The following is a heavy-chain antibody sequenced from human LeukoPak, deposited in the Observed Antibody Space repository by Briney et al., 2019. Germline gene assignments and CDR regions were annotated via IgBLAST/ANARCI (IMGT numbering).Heavy chain of an antibody. V-gene: IGHV4-39*01. Sequence: SETLSLTCTVSGGSISSTRYYWGWIRQPPGKGLEWIGSIYYSGSTYYNPSLKSRVTMSVDTSKIQFSLKLSSVTAADTAVYYCARHGIYYGLGSSYGLPNWFDPWGQGTLVTVSS. CDR2: IYYSGST. D-gene: IGHD3-10*01. CDR1: GGSISSTRYY. J-gene: IGHJ5*02. CDR3: ARHGIYYGLGSSYGLPNWFDP.